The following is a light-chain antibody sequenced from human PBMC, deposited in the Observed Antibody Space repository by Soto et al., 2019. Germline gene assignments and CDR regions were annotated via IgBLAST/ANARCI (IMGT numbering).Light chain of an antibody. CDR1: QSISSY. CDR2: AAS. Sequence: DIHMTQSPSSLSASVGNRFTIACRASQSISSYLNWYQKKTGKAPKLLIYAASSLQSGVPSRVSGSGDGTDLTITISSMKNEDFETYYCQQSYSNTWTFGQGTKVDIK. J-gene: IGKJ1*01. CDR3: QQSYSNTWT. V-gene: IGKV1-39*01.